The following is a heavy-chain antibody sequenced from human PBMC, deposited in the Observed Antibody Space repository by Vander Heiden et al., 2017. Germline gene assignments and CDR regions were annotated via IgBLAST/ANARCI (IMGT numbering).Heavy chain of an antibody. CDR3: ARLDPHSRSYTFYGMEV. CDR2: IDPGDSYT. CDR1: GYSFTSQW. J-gene: IGHJ6*02. D-gene: IGHD3-16*01. V-gene: IGHV5-10-1*03. Sequence: EVQLVQSGTEGKKPGESLRISCKASGYSFTSQWFGWVRRTAGKGLEWVGRIDPGDSYTNYSPSFEGHVTIPTDNSINTAFLQWSSLRASDTAMYYCARLDPHSRSYTFYGMEVWGQGTTVTVSS.